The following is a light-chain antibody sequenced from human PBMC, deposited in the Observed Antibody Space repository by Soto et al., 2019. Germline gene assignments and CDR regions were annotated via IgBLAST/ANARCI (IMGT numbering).Light chain of an antibody. CDR1: QSISSY. Sequence: DIQMPQSPSSLSASVGDRVTITCRASQSISSYLNWYQQKPGKAPKLLIYAESSLQSGVPSRFSGSGSGTDFTITISSLQPEDFATYYCQQSYSTPRTFGQGTKLEIK. J-gene: IGKJ2*01. V-gene: IGKV1-39*01. CDR3: QQSYSTPRT. CDR2: AES.